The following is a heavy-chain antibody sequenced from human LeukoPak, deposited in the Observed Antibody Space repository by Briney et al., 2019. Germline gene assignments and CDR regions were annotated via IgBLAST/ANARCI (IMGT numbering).Heavy chain of an antibody. J-gene: IGHJ3*02. V-gene: IGHV1-46*01. CDR2: INPSGGST. Sequence: ASVKVSCKASGYTSTSYYMHWVRQAPGQGLEWMGIINPSGGSTSYAQKFQGRVTMTRDTSTSTVYMELSSLRSEDTAVYYCASAGGSSGWFRDAFDIWGQGTMVTVSS. D-gene: IGHD6-19*01. CDR3: ASAGGSSGWFRDAFDI. CDR1: GYTSTSYY.